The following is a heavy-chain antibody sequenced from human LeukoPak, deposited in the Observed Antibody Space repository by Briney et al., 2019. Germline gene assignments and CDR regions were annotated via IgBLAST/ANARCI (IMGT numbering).Heavy chain of an antibody. J-gene: IGHJ5*02. Sequence: SQTLSLTCAISGDSVSSNSAAWNWIRQSPSRGLEWLGRTYYRSKWYNDYAVSVKSRITINPDTSKNQFSLRLSSVTAADTAVYYCARHGRKRITMVRGYNWFDPWGQGTLVTVSS. CDR3: ARHGRKRITMVRGYNWFDP. D-gene: IGHD3-10*01. CDR2: TYYRSKWYN. CDR1: GDSVSSNSAA. V-gene: IGHV6-1*01.